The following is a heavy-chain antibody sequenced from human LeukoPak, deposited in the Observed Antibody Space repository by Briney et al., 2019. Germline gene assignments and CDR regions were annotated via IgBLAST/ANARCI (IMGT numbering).Heavy chain of an antibody. CDR2: ISWNSGSI. J-gene: IGHJ2*01. V-gene: IGHV3-9*01. D-gene: IGHD3-16*01. CDR3: AKDPLGGYPAWYFDL. Sequence: GGSLRLSCAASGFTFDDYAMHWVRQAPGKGLEWVSGISWNSGSIGYADSVKGRFTISRDNAKNSLYLQMNSLRAEDTALYYCAKDPLGGYPAWYFDLWGRGTLVTVSS. CDR1: GFTFDDYA.